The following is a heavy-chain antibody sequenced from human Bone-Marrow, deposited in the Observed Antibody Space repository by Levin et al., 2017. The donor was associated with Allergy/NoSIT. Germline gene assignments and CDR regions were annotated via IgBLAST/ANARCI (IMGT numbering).Heavy chain of an antibody. J-gene: IGHJ3*02. Sequence: GGSLRLSCAASGFTFSDYYMSWIRQAPGKGLEWLSYITSSGTTIYYADSVKGRFTISRDNAKNSLFLQINSLRAEDTAVYFCASPSEYCTTTTSCYLAFDIWGQGTKVTVSS. CDR1: GFTFSDYY. CDR2: ITSSGTTI. CDR3: ASPSEYCTTTTSCYLAFDI. V-gene: IGHV3-11*04. D-gene: IGHD2/OR15-2a*01.